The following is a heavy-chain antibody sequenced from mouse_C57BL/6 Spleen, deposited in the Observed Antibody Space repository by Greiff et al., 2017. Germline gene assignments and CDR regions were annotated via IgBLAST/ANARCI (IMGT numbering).Heavy chain of an antibody. CDR1: GFSLTSYG. J-gene: IGHJ4*01. V-gene: IGHV2-2*01. D-gene: IGHD2-3*01. Sequence: QVQLKQSGPGLVQPSQSLSITCTVSGFSLTSYGVHWVRQSPGKGLEWLGVIWSGGSTDYNAAFISRLSISKDNSKSQVFFKMNSLQADDTAIYYCARKNDGYYFYAMDYWGQGTSVTSPQ. CDR2: IWSGGST. CDR3: ARKNDGYYFYAMDY.